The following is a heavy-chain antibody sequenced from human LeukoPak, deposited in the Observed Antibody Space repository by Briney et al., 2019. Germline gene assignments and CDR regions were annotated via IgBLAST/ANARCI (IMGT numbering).Heavy chain of an antibody. CDR1: GFTFSIYW. J-gene: IGHJ4*02. D-gene: IGHD6-13*01. V-gene: IGHV3-7*01. CDR2: INQDGSEK. CDR3: ARAVSTGTVDY. Sequence: PGGSLRLSCAPSGFTFSIYWMSWVRQAPGKGLEWVANINQDGSEKYYVDSVMGRFTISRDNDKNSLYLQMNSLRAEDTALYYCARAVSTGTVDYWGQGTLVTVSS.